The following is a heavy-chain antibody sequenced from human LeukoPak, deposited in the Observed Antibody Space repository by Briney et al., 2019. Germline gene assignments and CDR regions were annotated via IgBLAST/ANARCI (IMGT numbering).Heavy chain of an antibody. J-gene: IGHJ4*02. Sequence: GGSLRLSCAASGFTFSSYGMHWVRQAPGKGLEGVAVISYDGSNKYYADSVKGRFTISRDNSKNTLYLHMNSLRAEDPAVYYCARHSGLYYFDYWGQGTLVTVSS. CDR3: ARHSGLYYFDY. CDR2: ISYDGSNK. CDR1: GFTFSSYG. V-gene: IGHV3-30*03. D-gene: IGHD5-12*01.